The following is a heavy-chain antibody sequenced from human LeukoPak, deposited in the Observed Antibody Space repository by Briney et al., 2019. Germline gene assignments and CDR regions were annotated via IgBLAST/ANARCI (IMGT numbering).Heavy chain of an antibody. CDR1: GFTFSSYA. V-gene: IGHV3-23*01. J-gene: IGHJ4*02. CDR3: AKDNHDDYIWGSYRSDY. Sequence: GGSLRLSCAASGFTFSSYAMSWVRQAPGKGLEWVSGISDSGVGTHYADSVKGRFTISRDNSKNTLYLQMNSLRVEDTAVYYCAKDNHDDYIWGSYRSDYWGQGTLVTVFS. CDR2: ISDSGVGT. D-gene: IGHD3-16*02.